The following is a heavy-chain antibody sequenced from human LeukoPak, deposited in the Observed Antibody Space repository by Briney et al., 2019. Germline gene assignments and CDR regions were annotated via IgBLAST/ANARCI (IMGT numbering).Heavy chain of an antibody. Sequence: GGSLRLSCAASGFTFSSYAMHWVRQTPGKGLEWVAVISYDGSNKYYADSVRGRFTISRDNAKNSLYLQMNSLRAEDTAVYYCARHSGSGWYEDYWGQGTLVTVSS. V-gene: IGHV3-30*04. CDR3: ARHSGSGWYEDY. CDR1: GFTFSSYA. D-gene: IGHD6-19*01. J-gene: IGHJ4*02. CDR2: ISYDGSNK.